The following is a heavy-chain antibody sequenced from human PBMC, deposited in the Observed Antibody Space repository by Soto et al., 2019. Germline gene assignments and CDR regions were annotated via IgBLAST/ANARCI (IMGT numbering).Heavy chain of an antibody. CDR1: GYTFSTYA. V-gene: IGHV1-3*04. CDR3: ATSRGFCSSTSCYPATGFDY. CDR2: INTGNGNT. Sequence: ASVKVSCKASGYTFSTYAMDCVRQAPGQRLEWMGWINTGNGNTKYSQKFKGRVTITRDTSATTAYMELSSLRSEDTAVYYCATSRGFCSSTSCYPATGFDYWGQGTLVTVSS. D-gene: IGHD2-2*01. J-gene: IGHJ4*02.